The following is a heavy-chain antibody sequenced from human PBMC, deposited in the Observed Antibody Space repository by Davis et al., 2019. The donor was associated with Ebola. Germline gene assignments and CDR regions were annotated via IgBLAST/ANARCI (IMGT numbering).Heavy chain of an antibody. CDR2: IISILGIA. V-gene: IGHV1-69*02. CDR3: ARGVAAANDY. CDR1: GCTFSSYT. J-gene: IGHJ4*02. D-gene: IGHD6-13*01. Sequence: SVQVSCKASGCTFSSYTISWVRQAPGQGLEWMGRIISILGIANYAQKFQGRVTITADKSTSTAYMELSSLRSEDTAVYYCARGVAAANDYWGQGTLVTVSS.